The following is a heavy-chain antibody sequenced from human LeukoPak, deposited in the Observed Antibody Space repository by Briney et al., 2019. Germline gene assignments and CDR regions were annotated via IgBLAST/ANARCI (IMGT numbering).Heavy chain of an antibody. J-gene: IGHJ6*02. V-gene: IGHV4-34*01. D-gene: IGHD6-13*01. CDR1: GGSFSGYY. CDR2: INHSGST. Sequence: PSETLSLTCAVYGGSFSGYYWSWIRQPPGEGLEWIGEINHSGSTNYNPSLKSRVTISVDTSKNQFSLKLSSVTAADTAVYYCARDLRTAAGYYYGMDVWGQGTTVTVSS. CDR3: ARDLRTAAGYYYGMDV.